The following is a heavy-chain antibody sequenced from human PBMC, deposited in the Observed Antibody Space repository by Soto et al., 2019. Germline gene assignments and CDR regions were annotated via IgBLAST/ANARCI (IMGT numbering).Heavy chain of an antibody. J-gene: IGHJ3*02. V-gene: IGHV4-34*01. CDR3: ARGGQWLVRDAFDI. CDR1: GGSFSGYY. D-gene: IGHD6-19*01. CDR2: INHSGST. Sequence: SETLSLTCAVYGGSFSGYYWSWIRQPPGKGLGWIGEINHSGSTNYNPSLKSRVTISVDTSKNQFSLKLSSVTAADTAVYYCARGGQWLVRDAFDIWGQGTMVTVSS.